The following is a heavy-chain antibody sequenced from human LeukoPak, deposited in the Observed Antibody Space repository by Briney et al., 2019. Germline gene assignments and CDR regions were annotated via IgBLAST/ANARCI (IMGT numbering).Heavy chain of an antibody. J-gene: IGHJ4*02. CDR3: TRGAGWLIDY. D-gene: IGHD3-16*01. CDR1: GFTFNTCN. CDR2: IHNSGTS. Sequence: PGGSLRLSCAASGFTFNTCNMNWVRQPPGKGLEWIGYIHNSGTSTYNLSLKSRVTISADTSKNQFSLKLNSMTTADTAVYYCTRGAGWLIDYWGQGILVTVSS. V-gene: IGHV4-59*01.